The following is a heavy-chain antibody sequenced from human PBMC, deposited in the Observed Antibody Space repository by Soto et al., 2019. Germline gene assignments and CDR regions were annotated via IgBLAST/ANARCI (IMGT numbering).Heavy chain of an antibody. V-gene: IGHV1-3*01. CDR2: INAGNGNT. D-gene: IGHD2-21*01. J-gene: IGHJ4*02. CDR3: ARDPLGVDGGNSYFDY. CDR1: GYTFTSYA. Sequence: QVQLVQSGAEVKKPGASVKVSCKASGYTFTSYAMHWVRQAPGQRLEWMGWINAGNGNTKYSQKFQGRVTITRDTSASTAYMELSSLRSEDTAVYYCARDPLGVDGGNSYFDYWGQGTLVTVSS.